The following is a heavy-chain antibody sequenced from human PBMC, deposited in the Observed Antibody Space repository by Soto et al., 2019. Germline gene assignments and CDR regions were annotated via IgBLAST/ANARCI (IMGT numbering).Heavy chain of an antibody. CDR1: GFTFSSYW. Sequence: GGSLRLSCAASGFTFSSYWMSWVRQAPGKGLEWVANIKQDGSEKYYVDSVKGRFTISRDNAKNSLYLQMNSLRAEDTAVYYCASRGCGGDCFPYFYYYYGMDVWVQGTTVTVSS. D-gene: IGHD2-21*02. J-gene: IGHJ6*02. CDR2: IKQDGSEK. V-gene: IGHV3-7*01. CDR3: ASRGCGGDCFPYFYYYYGMDV.